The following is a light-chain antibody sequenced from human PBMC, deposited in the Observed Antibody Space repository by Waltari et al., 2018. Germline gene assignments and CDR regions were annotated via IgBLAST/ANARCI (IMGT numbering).Light chain of an antibody. Sequence: QSALSQPASVSGSPGQSITISCTGARSDVGGFNYVSWYQQNPGKAPKLLIFEATKRPSGVSIGFSGSTSGNTASLTISGLQAEDEADYYCSSYASSNFLVFGGGTKVTVL. V-gene: IGLV2-14*01. CDR3: SSYASSNFLV. CDR2: EAT. CDR1: RSDVGGFNY. J-gene: IGLJ3*02.